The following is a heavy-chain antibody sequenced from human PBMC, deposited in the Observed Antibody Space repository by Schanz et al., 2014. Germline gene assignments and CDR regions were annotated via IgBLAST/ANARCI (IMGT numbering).Heavy chain of an antibody. V-gene: IGHV3-48*01. J-gene: IGHJ6*02. D-gene: IGHD6-6*01. Sequence: EVQLVESGGGLVQPGGSLRLSCAASGFTVSSNYMSWVRQAPGKGLEWVSYISATSAKIDYADSVKGRFTISRDNSKNRLYLQMNSLRGEDTAVYFCAKGRGGTSSEGLDQYYGMDVWGQGTTVTVSS. CDR3: AKGRGGTSSEGLDQYYGMDV. CDR1: GFTVSSNY. CDR2: ISATSAKI.